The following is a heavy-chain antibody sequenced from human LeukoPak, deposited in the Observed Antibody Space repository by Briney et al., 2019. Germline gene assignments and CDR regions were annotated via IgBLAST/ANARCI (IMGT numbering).Heavy chain of an antibody. Sequence: SETLSLTCTVSGYSISSGYYWGWIRQPPGKGLEWIGSIYHSGSTYYNPSLKSRVTISVDTSKNQFSLKLSSVTAADTAVYYCARVPPVPAAKFIPYYYYYMDVWGKGTTVTVSS. CDR3: ARVPPVPAAKFIPYYYYYMDV. CDR2: IYHSGST. CDR1: GYSISSGYY. J-gene: IGHJ6*03. D-gene: IGHD2-2*01. V-gene: IGHV4-38-2*02.